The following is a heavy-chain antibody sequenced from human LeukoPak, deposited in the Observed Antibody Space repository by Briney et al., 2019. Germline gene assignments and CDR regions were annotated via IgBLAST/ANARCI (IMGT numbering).Heavy chain of an antibody. D-gene: IGHD3-10*01. J-gene: IGHJ4*02. Sequence: ASVKVSCKASGYTFTSYAMNWMRQAPGQGLEWMGWINTNTGNPTYAQGFTGRFVFSLDTSVSTAYLQISSLKAEDTAVYYCARDPLWFGEPAYYFDYWGQGTLVTVSS. CDR1: GYTFTSYA. CDR2: INTNTGNP. CDR3: ARDPLWFGEPAYYFDY. V-gene: IGHV7-4-1*02.